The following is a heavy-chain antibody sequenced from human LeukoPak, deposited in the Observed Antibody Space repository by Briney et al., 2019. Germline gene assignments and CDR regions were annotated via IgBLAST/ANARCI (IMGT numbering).Heavy chain of an antibody. Sequence: GGSLRLSCEASGFTFSSYSMNWVRQAPGKGLEWISYISTSTTTIYYANSVKGRFTISRDNAKKSLYLQMNSLRAEDTAVYYCARSNYGGHSGVWFDPWGQGTLVTVSS. CDR2: ISTSTTTI. D-gene: IGHD4-23*01. CDR3: ARSNYGGHSGVWFDP. V-gene: IGHV3-48*01. CDR1: GFTFSSYS. J-gene: IGHJ5*02.